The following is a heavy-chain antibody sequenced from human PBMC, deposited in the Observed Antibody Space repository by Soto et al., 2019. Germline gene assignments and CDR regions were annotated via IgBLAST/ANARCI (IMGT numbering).Heavy chain of an antibody. Sequence: QVQLQESGPGLVKPSQTLSLTCTVSGGSISSGGYYWSWIRQHPGKGLEWIGYIYYSGGTYYNPSLKSRVTISVDTSKNQFSLKLSSVTAADTAVYYCACSMVRGVIDYFDYWGQGTLVTVSS. J-gene: IGHJ4*02. D-gene: IGHD3-10*01. V-gene: IGHV4-31*03. CDR1: GGSISSGGYY. CDR2: IYYSGGT. CDR3: ACSMVRGVIDYFDY.